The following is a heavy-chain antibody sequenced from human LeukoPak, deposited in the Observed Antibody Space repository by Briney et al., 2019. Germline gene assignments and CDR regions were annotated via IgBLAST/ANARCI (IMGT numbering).Heavy chain of an antibody. V-gene: IGHV3-66*01. D-gene: IGHD2-15*01. CDR2: IYSGGTT. J-gene: IGHJ4*02. CDR1: GFTVGNNY. Sequence: PGGSLRLSCAASGFTVGNNYMNWVRQAPGKGLEWVSLIYSGGTTYYADSVKGRFTISRDSSKNTLYLQMNSLRVEDTAVYYCARGAWATRLASWGLGTPVIVSS. CDR3: ARGAWATRLAS.